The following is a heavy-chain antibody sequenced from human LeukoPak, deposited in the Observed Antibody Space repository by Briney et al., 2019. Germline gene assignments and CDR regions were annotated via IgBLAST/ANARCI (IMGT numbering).Heavy chain of an antibody. Sequence: PGRSLRLSCAASGFTFSSYGMHWVRQAPGKGLEWVAVIWYDGSNKYYADSVKGRFTISRDNSKNTLYLQMNSLRAEDTAVYYCAKDIPPDCSSTSCYPPGFDYWAREPWSPSPQ. J-gene: IGHJ4*02. CDR2: IWYDGSNK. V-gene: IGHV3-33*06. D-gene: IGHD2-2*01. CDR3: AKDIPPDCSSTSCYPPGFDY. CDR1: GFTFSSYG.